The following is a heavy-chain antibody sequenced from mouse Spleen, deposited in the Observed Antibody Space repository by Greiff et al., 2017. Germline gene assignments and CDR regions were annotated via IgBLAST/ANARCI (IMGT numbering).Heavy chain of an antibody. CDR2: INPGSGGT. D-gene: IGHD2-14*01. V-gene: IGHV1-54*01. CDR3: ARRYYRYAMDY. Sequence: VNVVESGAELVRPGTSVKVSCKASGYAFTNYLIEWVKQRPGQGLEWIGVINPGSGGTNYNEKFKGKATLTADKSSSTAYMQLSSLTSEDSAVYFCARRYYRYAMDYWGQGTSVTVSS. CDR1: GYAFTNYL. J-gene: IGHJ4*01.